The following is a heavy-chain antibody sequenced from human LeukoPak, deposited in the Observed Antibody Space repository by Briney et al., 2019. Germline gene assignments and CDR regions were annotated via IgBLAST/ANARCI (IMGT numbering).Heavy chain of an antibody. J-gene: IGHJ6*03. CDR3: ARVIATRPHYHYYMDV. V-gene: IGHV3-11*04. D-gene: IGHD6-6*01. Sequence: GGSLRLSCAASGFIFSDHYMSWIRQAPGKGLEWVSYISNSGRTIYYADSVKGRFTISRGNAENSLYLQMNSLRAEDTAVYYCARVIATRPHYHYYMDVWGKGTTVTVSS. CDR1: GFIFSDHY. CDR2: ISNSGRTI.